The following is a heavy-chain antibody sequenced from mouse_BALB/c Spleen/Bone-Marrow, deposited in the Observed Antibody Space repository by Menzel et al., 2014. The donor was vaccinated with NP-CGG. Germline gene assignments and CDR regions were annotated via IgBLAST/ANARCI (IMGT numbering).Heavy chain of an antibody. J-gene: IGHJ4*01. V-gene: IGHV1-4*01. Sequence: VKLVDSGAELARPGASVKMSCRASGYTFTTYTMHWVKQRPGQGLEWIGYINPSSGYTYYNQKFKDKATLTADKSSSAAYLQLSSLTSEDSAVYYCARVYGNYDAMDYWGQGTSVTVSS. CDR1: GYTFTTYT. CDR3: ARVYGNYDAMDY. CDR2: INPSSGYT. D-gene: IGHD2-1*01.